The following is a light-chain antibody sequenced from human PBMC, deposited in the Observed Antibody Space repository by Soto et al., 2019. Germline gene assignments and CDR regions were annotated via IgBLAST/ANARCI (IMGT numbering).Light chain of an antibody. CDR3: MQGGHWPT. CDR2: KVS. Sequence: DVVMTQSPLSLPVTLGQPASISCRSSQSLVSSNGNTYLNWFQQSPGQSPRRLVYKVSNRASGVPDRFSGSWSGTDFTLNSRRVEAEDVGVYYCMQGGHWPTFGQGTKLEIK. J-gene: IGKJ2*01. V-gene: IGKV2-30*01. CDR1: QSLVSSNGNTY.